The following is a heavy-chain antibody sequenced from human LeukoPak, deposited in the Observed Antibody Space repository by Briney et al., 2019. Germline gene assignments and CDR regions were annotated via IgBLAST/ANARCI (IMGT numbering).Heavy chain of an antibody. CDR2: ISGSGGST. J-gene: IGHJ4*02. CDR3: ATRSGSYYSYYFDY. D-gene: IGHD3-10*01. CDR1: GFTFSSYA. V-gene: IGHV3-23*01. Sequence: HPGGSLRLSCAASGFTFSSYAMSWVRQAPGKGLEWVSAISGSGGSTYYADSVKGRFTTSRDNSKNTLYLQMNSLRAEDTAVYYCATRSGSYYSYYFDYWGQGTLVTVSS.